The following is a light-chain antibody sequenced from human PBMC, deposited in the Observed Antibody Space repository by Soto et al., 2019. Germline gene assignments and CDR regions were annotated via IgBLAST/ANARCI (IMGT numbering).Light chain of an antibody. J-gene: IGLJ1*01. V-gene: IGLV1-40*01. CDR2: GNS. CDR3: QSYDSSLSGYV. CDR1: SSNIGAGYV. Sequence: QSVLTQPPSASGPPGQRVTISCTGSSSNIGAGYVVHCYQHLPGTAPKLIIYGNSNRPSGVPDRFSGSKSGTSASLAITGLQAEDEADYYCQSYDSSLSGYVFGTGTKVTVL.